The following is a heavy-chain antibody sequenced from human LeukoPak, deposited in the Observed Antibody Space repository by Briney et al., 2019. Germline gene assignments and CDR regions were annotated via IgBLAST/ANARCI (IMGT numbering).Heavy chain of an antibody. Sequence: SETLSLTCAVYGGSFSGYYWSWIRQPPGKGLEWIGYIYYSGSTYYNPSLKSRLTVSVDTSKNQFSLKLSSVTAVDTAVYFCASPGYCTGGACAVVWGQGTTVTVSS. CDR2: IYYSGST. CDR1: GGSFSGYY. CDR3: ASPGYCTGGACAVV. J-gene: IGHJ6*02. V-gene: IGHV4-34*10. D-gene: IGHD2-8*02.